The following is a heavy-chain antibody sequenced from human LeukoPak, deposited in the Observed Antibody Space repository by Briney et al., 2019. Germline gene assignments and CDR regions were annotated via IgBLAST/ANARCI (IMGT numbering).Heavy chain of an antibody. D-gene: IGHD2-2*01. CDR2: IYTSGST. CDR3: ARAIVVVPAARTSYWYFDL. CDR1: GGSISSYY. J-gene: IGHJ2*01. Sequence: SETLSLTCNVSGGSISSYYWSWIQQPAGKGLEWIGRIYTSGSTNYNPSLKSRVTISVDKSKNQFSLKLSSVTAADTAVYYCARAIVVVPAARTSYWYFDLWGRGTLVTVSP. V-gene: IGHV4-4*07.